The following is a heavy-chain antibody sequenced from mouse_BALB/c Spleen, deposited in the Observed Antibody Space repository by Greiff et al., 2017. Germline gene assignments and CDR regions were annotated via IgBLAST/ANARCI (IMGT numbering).Heavy chain of an antibody. CDR3: GGGTTVVPDYYAMDY. CDR1: GYSFTGYF. V-gene: IGHV1-37*01. J-gene: IGHJ4*01. D-gene: IGHD1-1*01. Sequence: VQLQQSGPELVKPGASVKISCKASGYSFTGYFMNWVKQSHGKSLEWIGRINPYNGDTFYNQKFKGKATLTVDKSSSTAHVELLSLTSEDSAVYYCGGGTTVVPDYYAMDYWGQGTSVTVSS. CDR2: INPYNGDT.